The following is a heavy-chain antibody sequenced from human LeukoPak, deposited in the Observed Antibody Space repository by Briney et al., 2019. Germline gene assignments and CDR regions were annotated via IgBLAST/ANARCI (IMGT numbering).Heavy chain of an antibody. Sequence: GASVKVSCKASGYTFTSYAMNWVRQAPGQGLEWMGWINTNTGNPTYAQGFTGRFVFSLDTSVSTAYLQISSLKAEDTAVYYCARDPALITVISLFDYWGQGTLVTVSS. V-gene: IGHV7-4-1*02. D-gene: IGHD3-22*01. CDR2: INTNTGNP. CDR1: GYTFTSYA. CDR3: ARDPALITVISLFDY. J-gene: IGHJ4*02.